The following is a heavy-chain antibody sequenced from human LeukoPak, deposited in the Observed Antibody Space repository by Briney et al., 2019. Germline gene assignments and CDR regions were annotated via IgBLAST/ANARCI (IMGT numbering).Heavy chain of an antibody. D-gene: IGHD2-21*01. V-gene: IGHV4-59*01. J-gene: IGHJ6*03. CDR1: GGSISSYY. CDR3: ASTYCGGYCYSSDDYYYMDV. Sequence: SETLSLTCTVSGGSISSYYWSWIRQPPGKGLEWIGYVYYSGSTNYNPSLKSRVTISIDTSKNQFSLKLSSVTAADTAVYYCASTYCGGYCYSSDDYYYMDVWGKGTTVTVSS. CDR2: VYYSGST.